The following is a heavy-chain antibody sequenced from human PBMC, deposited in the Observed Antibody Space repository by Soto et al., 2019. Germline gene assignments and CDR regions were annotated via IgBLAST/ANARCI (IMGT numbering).Heavy chain of an antibody. CDR1: GFTFSSYS. J-gene: IGHJ3*02. V-gene: IGHV3-48*01. CDR3: ARDLYDYIWGSYRPAAFDI. CDR2: ISSSSSTI. Sequence: SLRLSCAASGFTFSSYSMNWVRQAPGKGLEWVSYISSSSSTIYYADSVKGRFTISRDNAKNSLYLQMNSLRAEGTAVYYCARDLYDYIWGSYRPAAFDIWGQGTMVTVSS. D-gene: IGHD3-16*02.